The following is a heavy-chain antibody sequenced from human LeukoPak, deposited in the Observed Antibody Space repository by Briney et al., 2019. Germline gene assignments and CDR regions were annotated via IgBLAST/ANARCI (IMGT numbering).Heavy chain of an antibody. D-gene: IGHD2-21*02. CDR3: AKGRLKFDY. CDR1: GFTFSSYA. Sequence: PGGSLRLSCAASGFTFSSYAMSWVRQAPGKGLEWVSGISGNGGSTYYADSVKGRFTISRDNSKNTLYLQMNSLRGEDTAVYHCAKGRLKFDYWGQGNLVTVSS. V-gene: IGHV3-23*01. J-gene: IGHJ4*02. CDR2: ISGNGGST.